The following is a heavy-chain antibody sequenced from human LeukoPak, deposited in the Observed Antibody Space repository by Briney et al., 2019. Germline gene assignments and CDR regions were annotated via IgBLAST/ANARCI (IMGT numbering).Heavy chain of an antibody. CDR2: INPNSGGT. D-gene: IGHD3-10*01. V-gene: IGHV1-2*02. CDR3: ARIYYYGSGSYYYFDY. J-gene: IGHJ4*02. CDR1: GYTFTGYY. Sequence: ASVKVSCKASGYTFTGYYMHWVRQAPGQGLEWMGWINPNSGGTNYAQKFQGRVTMTRDTSISTAYMELSRLRSDDTAVYYCARIYYYGSGSYYYFDYWGQGTLVTVSS.